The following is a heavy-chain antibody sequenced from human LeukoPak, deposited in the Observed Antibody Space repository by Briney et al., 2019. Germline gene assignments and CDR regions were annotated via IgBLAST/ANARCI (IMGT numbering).Heavy chain of an antibody. D-gene: IGHD2-15*01. V-gene: IGHV3-9*01. CDR3: ENPLMRVVVVLDV. CDR2: ISWNSGSI. CDR1: GFTFDDYA. J-gene: IGHJ6*01. Sequence: GGSLRLACAASGFTFDDYAMHWVRQARGKGLEWVSGISWNSGSIGYAHCVKGRFTISRDNAKHSLYLQMNSLRAEDTALYYCENPLMRVVVVLDVWGQGTTVTVSS.